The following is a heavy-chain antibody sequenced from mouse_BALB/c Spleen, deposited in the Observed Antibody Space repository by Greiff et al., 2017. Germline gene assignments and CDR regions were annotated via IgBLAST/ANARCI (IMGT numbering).Heavy chain of an antibody. CDR3: ARGGRDGAYAMDY. CDR2: ISDGGSYT. V-gene: IGHV5-4*02. J-gene: IGHJ4*01. D-gene: IGHD3-3*01. Sequence: DVQLVESGGGLVKPGGSLKLSCAASGFTFSDYYMYWVRQTPEKRLEWVATISDGGSYTYYPDSVKGRFTISRDNAKNNLYLQMSSLKSEDTAMYYCARGGRDGAYAMDYWGQGTSVTVSS. CDR1: GFTFSDYY.